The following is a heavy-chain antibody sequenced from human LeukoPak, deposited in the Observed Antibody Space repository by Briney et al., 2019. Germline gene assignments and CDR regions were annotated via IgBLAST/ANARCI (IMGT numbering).Heavy chain of an antibody. J-gene: IGHJ6*04. D-gene: IGHD3-22*01. Sequence: GGSLRLSCAASGFTFSSYSMNWVRQAPGKGLEWVSSISSSSSYIYYADSVKGRFTISRDNAKNSLYLQMNSLRAEDTAVYYCARVPTGYYDSSGYSLDVWGKGTTVTVSS. CDR3: ARVPTGYYDSSGYSLDV. V-gene: IGHV3-21*01. CDR2: ISSSSSYI. CDR1: GFTFSSYS.